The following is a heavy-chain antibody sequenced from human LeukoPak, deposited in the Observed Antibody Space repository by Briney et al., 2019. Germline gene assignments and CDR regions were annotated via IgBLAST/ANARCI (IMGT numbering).Heavy chain of an antibody. CDR2: IYYSGST. Sequence: SETLSLTCTVSGGSISSSSYYWGWIRQPPGKGPEWIGSIYYSGSTYYNPSFKSRVTIFIDTSKNQFSLKLNSVTAADTAVYYCARSPSGGYVSVISSFDLWGRGTLDTVSS. J-gene: IGHJ2*01. D-gene: IGHD1-26*01. CDR1: GGSISSSSYY. CDR3: ARSPSGGYVSVISSFDL. V-gene: IGHV4-39*01.